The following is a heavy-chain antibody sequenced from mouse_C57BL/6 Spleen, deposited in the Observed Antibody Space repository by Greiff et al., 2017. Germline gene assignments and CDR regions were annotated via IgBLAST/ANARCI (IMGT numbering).Heavy chain of an antibody. D-gene: IGHD4-1*01. J-gene: IGHJ1*03. CDR3: ARGVTGRNWYFDV. V-gene: IGHV3-1*01. Sequence: VQLQQSGPGMVKPSQSLSLTCTVTGYSITSGYDWHWIRHFPGNKLEWMGYISYSGSTNYNPSLKSRISITHDTSKNHFFLKLNSVTTEDTATYYCARGVTGRNWYFDVWGTGTTVTVSS. CDR1: GYSITSGYD. CDR2: ISYSGST.